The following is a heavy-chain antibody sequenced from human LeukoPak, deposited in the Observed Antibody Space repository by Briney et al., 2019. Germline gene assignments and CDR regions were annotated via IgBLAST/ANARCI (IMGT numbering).Heavy chain of an antibody. CDR1: GFTVSSHY. V-gene: IGHV3-53*01. D-gene: IGHD3-10*01. Sequence: GGSLRLSCAASGFTVSSHYMSWFRQAPGKGLGWVSVIYTNGSTYYADSVKGRFTISRDNSKNTLYLQMNSLRAEDTAVYYCARNTYYYGSGSPYGFDYWGQGTLVTVSS. CDR2: IYTNGST. J-gene: IGHJ4*02. CDR3: ARNTYYYGSGSPYGFDY.